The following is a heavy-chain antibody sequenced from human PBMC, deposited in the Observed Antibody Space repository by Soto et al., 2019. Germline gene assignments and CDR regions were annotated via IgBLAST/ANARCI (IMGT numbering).Heavy chain of an antibody. Sequence: PGGSLRLSCAASGFSFSNFEMNWVRQAPGKGLEWVSYIGSGGTTVFYADSVKGRFTISRDNAKNSLYLQMNSLRAEDTAVYYCARLVVFDSWGQGTLVTVSS. V-gene: IGHV3-48*03. J-gene: IGHJ4*02. D-gene: IGHD3-9*01. CDR2: IGSGGTTV. CDR3: ARLVVFDS. CDR1: GFSFSNFE.